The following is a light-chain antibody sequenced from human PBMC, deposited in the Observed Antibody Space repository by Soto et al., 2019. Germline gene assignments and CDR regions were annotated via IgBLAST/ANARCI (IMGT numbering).Light chain of an antibody. Sequence: EIVLTQSPDTLSLSPGERATLSCRASQTVSSSYLAWYQQTPGQAPRLLIYAASSRATGIPDRFSGSGSGTDFTLTINRLEPEDFAVYYCQQYGSSPWTFGQGTKVEIK. CDR1: QTVSSSY. CDR2: AAS. V-gene: IGKV3-20*01. J-gene: IGKJ1*01. CDR3: QQYGSSPWT.